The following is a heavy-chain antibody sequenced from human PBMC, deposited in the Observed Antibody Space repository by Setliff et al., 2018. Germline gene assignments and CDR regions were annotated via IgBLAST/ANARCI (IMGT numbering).Heavy chain of an antibody. D-gene: IGHD3-9*01. Sequence: PSETLSLTCRVSGGPVSTFYWAWIRQPPGKGLEWIGYIFTSGSTQYNPSLKSRATISRDTSSNQFSLKLFSVTAADTAVYYCAHSTTFDLHHDYWGQGALVTVSS. CDR3: AHSTTFDLHHDY. J-gene: IGHJ4*02. V-gene: IGHV4-4*09. CDR2: IFTSGST. CDR1: GGPVSTFY.